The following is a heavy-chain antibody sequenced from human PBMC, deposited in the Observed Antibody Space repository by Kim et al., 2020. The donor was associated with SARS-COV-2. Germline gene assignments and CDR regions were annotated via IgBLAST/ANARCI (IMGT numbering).Heavy chain of an antibody. CDR3: ATGYYYESSSYDY. Sequence: YAVAVKGRLIISRDNSKNTLHLQMNSLRPEDTALYYCATGYYYESSSYDYWGQGTPVTVSS. V-gene: IGHV3-30*02. D-gene: IGHD3-22*01. J-gene: IGHJ4*02.